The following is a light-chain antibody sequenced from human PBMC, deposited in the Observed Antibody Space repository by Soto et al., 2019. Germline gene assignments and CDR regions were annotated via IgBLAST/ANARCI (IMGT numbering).Light chain of an antibody. V-gene: IGLV1-44*01. Sequence: QSVLTQPPSASGTPGQRVTISCSGSSSNIGSNTVDWYQQLPGTAPKLLIYSNNQRPSGVPDRFSGSKSGTSASLAFSGLQFEDEADYYCAAWDDSLNVVFGGGTKVTVL. J-gene: IGLJ2*01. CDR2: SNN. CDR3: AAWDDSLNVV. CDR1: SSNIGSNT.